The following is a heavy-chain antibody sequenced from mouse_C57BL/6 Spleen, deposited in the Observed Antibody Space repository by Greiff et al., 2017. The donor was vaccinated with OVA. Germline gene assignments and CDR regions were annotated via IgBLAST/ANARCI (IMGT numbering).Heavy chain of an antibody. CDR2: IYPGDGDT. Sequence: VQLQQSGPELVKPGASVKISCKASGYAFSSSWMNWVKQRPGKGLEWIGRIYPGDGDTNYNGKFKGQATMTADKSSSPAYMPLSSPTSEDSAVYVCARDYDGSYYFDDWGKGTTLTVSS. J-gene: IGHJ2*01. CDR3: ARDYDGSYYFDD. D-gene: IGHD2-4*01. V-gene: IGHV1-82*01. CDR1: GYAFSSSW.